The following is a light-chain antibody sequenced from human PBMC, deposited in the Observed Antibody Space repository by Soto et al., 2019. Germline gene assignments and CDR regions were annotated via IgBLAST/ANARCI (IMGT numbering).Light chain of an antibody. J-gene: IGKJ4*01. Sequence: EIVLTQSPATLSLSPGERATLSCRASQSVSSYLAWYQQNPGQAPRLLIYDASNRATGIPARFSGSGSGTDFTLTISSLEPADFAVYYCQQRSNWPTFGGGTKVEIK. CDR1: QSVSSY. CDR2: DAS. CDR3: QQRSNWPT. V-gene: IGKV3-11*01.